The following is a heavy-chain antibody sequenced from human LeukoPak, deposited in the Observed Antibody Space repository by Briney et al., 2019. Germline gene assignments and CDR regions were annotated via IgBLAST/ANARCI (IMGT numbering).Heavy chain of an antibody. CDR1: GYTFTAYY. V-gene: IGHV1-2*02. CDR3: EWLLLDQGDRLIDY. CDR2: INPNSGGT. Sequence: GASVKVSCKASGYTFTAYYMHWVRQAPEQGLEWMGWINPNSGGTNYAQKFQGGVTMTNDTSISTAYMELSRLRSDDTAVYYCEWLLLDQGDRLIDYWGQGTLVTVSS. J-gene: IGHJ4*02. D-gene: IGHD3-22*01.